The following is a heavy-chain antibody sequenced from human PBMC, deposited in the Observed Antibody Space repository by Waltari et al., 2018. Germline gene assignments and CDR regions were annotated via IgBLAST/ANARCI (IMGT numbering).Heavy chain of an antibody. Sequence: QVQLVESGGGVVQPGRSLRLSCAASGFTFSSYGMHWVRQAPGKGLEWVAVIWYDGSNKYYADSVKGRFTISRDNSKNTLYLQMNSLRAEDTAVYYCARDYERHFFRIVGATEGSGMDVWGQGTTVTVSS. V-gene: IGHV3-33*01. J-gene: IGHJ6*02. CDR2: IWYDGSNK. CDR1: GFTFSSYG. CDR3: ARDYERHFFRIVGATEGSGMDV. D-gene: IGHD1-26*01.